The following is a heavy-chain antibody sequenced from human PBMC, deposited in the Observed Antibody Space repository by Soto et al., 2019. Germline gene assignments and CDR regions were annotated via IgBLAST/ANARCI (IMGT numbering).Heavy chain of an antibody. D-gene: IGHD5-18*01. Sequence: GGSLRLSCAASGFTFSNAWMNWVRQAPGKGLEWVGRIKSKTDGGTTDYAAPVKGRFTISRDDSKNTLYLQMNSLKTEDTAVYYCTTDTPDTAMAPPYYYYYGMDVWGQGTTVTVSS. CDR3: TTDTPDTAMAPPYYYYYGMDV. CDR2: IKSKTDGGTT. V-gene: IGHV3-15*07. CDR1: GFTFSNAW. J-gene: IGHJ6*02.